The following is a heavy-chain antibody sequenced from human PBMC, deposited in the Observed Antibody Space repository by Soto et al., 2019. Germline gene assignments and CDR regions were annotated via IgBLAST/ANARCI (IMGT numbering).Heavy chain of an antibody. V-gene: IGHV3-23*02. Sequence: PGGSLRFPFALSGFPFKNMVLRWARQPRGTGLDWGQGITGGGGGTCYEASVKGRFTISRDNSRNMWFLQVRSLRATDRALFYVAKNGLDNSPPEIDSWGPGTLVTVAS. J-gene: IGHJ4*02. D-gene: IGHD2-2*01. CDR1: GFPFKNMV. CDR3: AKNGLDNSPPEIDS. CDR2: ITGGGGGT.